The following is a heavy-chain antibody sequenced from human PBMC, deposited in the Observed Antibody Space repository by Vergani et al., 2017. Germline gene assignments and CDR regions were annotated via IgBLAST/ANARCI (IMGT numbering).Heavy chain of an antibody. Sequence: EVQLVESGGGLVQPGGSLRLSCAASGFTFSSYWMSWVRQAPGKGLEWVANIKQDGSEKYYVDSVKGRFTISRDNAKNSLYLQMNSLRAEDTAVYYCARVTSYYDFWSGYYNYYYYGMDVWGQGTTVTVSS. CDR1: GFTFSSYW. CDR2: IKQDGSEK. CDR3: ARVTSYYDFWSGYYNYYYYGMDV. D-gene: IGHD3-3*01. J-gene: IGHJ6*02. V-gene: IGHV3-7*03.